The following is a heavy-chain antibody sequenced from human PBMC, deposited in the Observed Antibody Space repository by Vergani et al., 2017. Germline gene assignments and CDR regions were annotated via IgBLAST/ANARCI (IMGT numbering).Heavy chain of an antibody. CDR1: GFTFSNAW. CDR3: TTDGYSTTPDY. J-gene: IGHJ4*02. V-gene: IGHV3-15*01. CDR2: IKSKTDGGKT. Sequence: EVQLVESGGGLVKPGGSLRLSCAASGFTFSNAWMSWVRQAPGKGLEWVGRIKSKTDGGKTDYAAPVQGRVTIARDDSKNTLYLQMNSLKTEDTAVYYCTTDGYSTTPDYWGQATLVTVSS. D-gene: IGHD4-11*01.